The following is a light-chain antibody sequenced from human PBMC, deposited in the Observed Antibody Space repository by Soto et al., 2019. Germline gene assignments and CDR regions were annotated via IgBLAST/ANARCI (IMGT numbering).Light chain of an antibody. V-gene: IGKV3-15*01. J-gene: IGKJ5*01. CDR3: QQYNNWPIT. Sequence: EIVLTQSADAVSMSPGERATLSCRAGQTVGTNLAWYQQKPGQAPRLLIYGASPRASGIPARFSGSGSGTEFALTISSLQSEDFAVYYCQQYNNWPITFGQGTRLEIK. CDR1: QTVGTN. CDR2: GAS.